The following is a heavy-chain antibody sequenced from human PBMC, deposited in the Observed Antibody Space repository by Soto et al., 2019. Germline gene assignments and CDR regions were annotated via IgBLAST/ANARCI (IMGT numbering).Heavy chain of an antibody. D-gene: IGHD1-1*01. J-gene: IGHJ3*02. CDR2: MKSKGDGATT. CDR3: TTEPRYTDASHI. CDR1: GFPFNNAW. Sequence: GGSLRLSCAASGFPFNNAWMNWVRQAPGKGLEWVGRMKSKGDGATTDYGAPVKGRFTISRDDSKNTLYLQMNSLKTEDTAVYYCTTEPRYTDASHIWGQGTMVTV. V-gene: IGHV3-15*01.